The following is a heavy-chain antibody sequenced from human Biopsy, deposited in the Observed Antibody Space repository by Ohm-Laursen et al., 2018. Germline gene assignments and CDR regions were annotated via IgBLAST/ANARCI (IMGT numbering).Heavy chain of an antibody. D-gene: IGHD6-19*01. CDR1: GFTFGHYA. J-gene: IGHJ2*01. Sequence: SLRLSCTASGFTFGHYAMHWVRQAPGKGLEWISLIWYDGTNEDYADSVKGRFTISRGNSKNTLYIQINTLTLEDTAFYYCARGLSSGWYGYFDVWGRGTLVTVSS. CDR2: IWYDGTNE. CDR3: ARGLSSGWYGYFDV. V-gene: IGHV3-33*04.